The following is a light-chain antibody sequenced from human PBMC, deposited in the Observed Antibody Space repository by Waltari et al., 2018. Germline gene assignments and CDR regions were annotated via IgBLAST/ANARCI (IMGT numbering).Light chain of an antibody. V-gene: IGLV3-1*01. CDR1: NLGDTY. CDR3: QAWDSSTVV. CDR2: QDS. Sequence: SYELTQPPSVSVSPGPTASIPCSGHNLGDTYACWYQQKPGQSPVLVSYQDSKRPSGIPERFSGSNSGNTATLTISGTQAMDEADYYCQAWDSSTVVFGGGTKLTVL. J-gene: IGLJ2*01.